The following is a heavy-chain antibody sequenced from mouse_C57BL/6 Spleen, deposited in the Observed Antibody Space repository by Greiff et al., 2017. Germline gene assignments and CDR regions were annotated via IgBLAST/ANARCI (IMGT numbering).Heavy chain of an antibody. V-gene: IGHV1-50*01. CDR1: GYTFTSYW. J-gene: IGHJ2*01. CDR2: IDPSDSYT. Sequence: QVQLQQPGAELVKPGASVKLSCKASGYTFTSYWMQWVKQRPGQGLEWIGEIDPSDSYTNYNQKFKGKATLTVDTSSSTAYMQRSSLTSEDSAVYYCARGEREDYFDYWGQGTTLTVSS. CDR3: ARGEREDYFDY.